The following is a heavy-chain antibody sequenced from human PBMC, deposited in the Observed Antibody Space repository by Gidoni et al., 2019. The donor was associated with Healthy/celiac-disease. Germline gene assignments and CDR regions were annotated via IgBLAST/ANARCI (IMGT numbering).Heavy chain of an antibody. CDR2: T. V-gene: IGHV4-61*02. Sequence: TNYNPSLKSRVTISVDTSKNQFSLKLSSVTAADTAVYYCARARYYYDSSGYYYGDYFDYWGQGTLVTVSS. CDR3: ARARYYYDSSGYYYGDYFDY. J-gene: IGHJ4*02. D-gene: IGHD3-22*01.